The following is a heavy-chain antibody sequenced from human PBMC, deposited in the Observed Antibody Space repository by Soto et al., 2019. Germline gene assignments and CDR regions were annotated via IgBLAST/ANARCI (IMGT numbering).Heavy chain of an antibody. D-gene: IGHD5-18*01. J-gene: IGHJ4*02. CDR2: ISTYSGKT. CDR1: GYAFTSYS. V-gene: IGHV1-18*01. CDR3: ASRYGDPSSYAGFDY. Sequence: QVQLVQSRTEVKKSGASVKVSCKASGYAFTSYSVSCVRQAPGQGLARMGSISTYSGKTNYVKSHQGRVTMTTDTSTTTAYLDLRSLRPDDTTIYYCASRYGDPSSYAGFDYWGQGTLVTVSS.